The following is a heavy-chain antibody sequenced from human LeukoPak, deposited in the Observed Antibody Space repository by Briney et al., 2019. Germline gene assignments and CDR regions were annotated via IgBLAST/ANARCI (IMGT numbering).Heavy chain of an antibody. CDR1: GFTVSSNY. CDR3: ARDSPWQQLNAFDI. D-gene: IGHD6-13*01. Sequence: GGSLRLSCAASGFTVSSNYMSWVRQAPGKGLEWVSVIYSGGSTYYADSVKGRFTISRDNSKNTLYLQMNSLRAEDTAVYYCARDSPWQQLNAFDIWGQGTMVTVSS. CDR2: IYSGGST. J-gene: IGHJ3*02. V-gene: IGHV3-53*01.